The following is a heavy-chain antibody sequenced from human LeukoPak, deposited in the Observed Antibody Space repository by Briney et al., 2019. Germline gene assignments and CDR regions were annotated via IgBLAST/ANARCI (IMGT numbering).Heavy chain of an antibody. Sequence: SSQTLSLTCAVSGGSISSGGYSWSWIRQPPGKGLEWIGYIYHSGSTYYIPSLKSRVTISVDRSKNQFSLKLSSVTAADTAVYYCARGQRWLQSDFDYWGQGTLATVSS. CDR3: ARGQRWLQSDFDY. CDR2: IYHSGST. V-gene: IGHV4-30-2*01. CDR1: GGSISSGGYS. J-gene: IGHJ4*02. D-gene: IGHD5-24*01.